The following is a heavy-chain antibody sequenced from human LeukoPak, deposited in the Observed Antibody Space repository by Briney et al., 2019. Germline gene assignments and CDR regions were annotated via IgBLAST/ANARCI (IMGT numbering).Heavy chain of an antibody. CDR2: IYHSGGT. J-gene: IGHJ6*03. D-gene: IGHD2-2*01. Sequence: PSETLSLTCAVSGYSISSGYYWGWIRQPPGKGLEWIGSIYHSGGTYYNPSLKSRATISVDTSKNQFSLKLSSVTAADTAVYYCARNRYCSSTSCYPTDTDYYYYYYMDVWGKGTTVTVSS. CDR3: ARNRYCSSTSCYPTDTDYYYYYYMDV. CDR1: GYSISSGYY. V-gene: IGHV4-38-2*01.